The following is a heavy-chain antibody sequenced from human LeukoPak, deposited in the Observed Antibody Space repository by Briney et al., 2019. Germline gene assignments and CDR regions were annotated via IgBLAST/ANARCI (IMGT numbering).Heavy chain of an antibody. CDR3: ARDHSGSYPDAFDI. D-gene: IGHD1-26*01. CDR1: GGTFSSYA. V-gene: IGHV1-69*13. Sequence: SVKVSCTASGGTFSSYAISWVRQAPGQGLEWMGGIIPIFGTANYAQKFQGRVTITADESTSTAYMELRSLRSDDTAVYYCARDHSGSYPDAFDIWGQGTMVTVSS. J-gene: IGHJ3*02. CDR2: IIPIFGTA.